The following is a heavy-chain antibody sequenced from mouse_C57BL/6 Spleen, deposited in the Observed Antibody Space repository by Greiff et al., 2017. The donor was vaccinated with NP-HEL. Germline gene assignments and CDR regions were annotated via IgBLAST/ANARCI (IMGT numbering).Heavy chain of an antibody. CDR2: IYPGDGDT. Sequence: QVQLQQSGPELVKPGASVKISCKASGYAFSSSWMNWVKQRPGKGLEWIGRIYPGDGDTNYNGKFKGKATLTADKSSSTAYMQRSSLTSEDSAVYFCASGAMDYWGQGTSVTVSS. CDR1: GYAFSSSW. J-gene: IGHJ4*01. CDR3: ASGAMDY. V-gene: IGHV1-82*01.